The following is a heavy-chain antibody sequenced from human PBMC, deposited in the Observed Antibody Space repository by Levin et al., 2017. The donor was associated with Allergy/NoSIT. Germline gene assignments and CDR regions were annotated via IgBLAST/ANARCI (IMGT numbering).Heavy chain of an antibody. D-gene: IGHD3-10*01. CDR1: GGSISSYY. J-gene: IGHJ4*02. Sequence: SSETLSLTCTVSGGSISSYYWSWIRQPPGKGLEWIGYIYYSGSTNYNPSLKSRVTISVDTSKNQFSLKLSSVTAADTAVYYCARGGVYGSGSYYWAPFPYYFDYWGQGTLVTVSS. CDR3: ARGGVYGSGSYYWAPFPYYFDY. CDR2: IYYSGST. V-gene: IGHV4-59*01.